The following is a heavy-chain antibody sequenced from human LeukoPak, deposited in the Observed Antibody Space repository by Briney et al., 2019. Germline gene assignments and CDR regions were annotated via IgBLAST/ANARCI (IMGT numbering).Heavy chain of an antibody. CDR1: GFTFSSYG. CDR3: AKDAVLRYFDWLPRPYFDY. Sequence: GGSLRLSCAASGFTFSSYGMHWVRQAPGKGLEWVAVISYDGSNKYYADSVKGRFTISRDNSKNTLYLQMDSLRAEDTAVYYCAKDAVLRYFDWLPRPYFDYWGQGTLVTVSS. V-gene: IGHV3-30*18. CDR2: ISYDGSNK. J-gene: IGHJ4*02. D-gene: IGHD3-9*01.